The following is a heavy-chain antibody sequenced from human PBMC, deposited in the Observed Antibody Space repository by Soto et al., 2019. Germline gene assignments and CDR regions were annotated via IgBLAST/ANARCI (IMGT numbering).Heavy chain of an antibody. Sequence: GGSLRLSCAASGFTVSSNYMTWVRQVPGKGLHWVSVIYSGVYTYYAGSVKGRFTISRDNLKNTPYLQMNSLRAEDTAVYFCARGESPLDYWGRGTLVTVSS. CDR3: ARGESPLDY. J-gene: IGHJ4*02. CDR1: GFTVSSNY. V-gene: IGHV3-53*01. CDR2: IYSGVYT.